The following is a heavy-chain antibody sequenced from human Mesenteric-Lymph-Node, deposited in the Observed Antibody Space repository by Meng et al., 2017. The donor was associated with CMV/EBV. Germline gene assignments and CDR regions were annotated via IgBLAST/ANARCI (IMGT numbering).Heavy chain of an antibody. Sequence: GGSLRLSCAASGFTFSDYYMSWIRQAPGKGLEWVSAISGSGGSTYYADSVKGRFTISRDNSKNTLYLQMNSLRAEDTAVYYCAKDPSHAYYYYGMDVWGQGTTVTVSS. CDR1: GFTFSDYY. V-gene: IGHV3-23*01. CDR3: AKDPSHAYYYYGMDV. J-gene: IGHJ6*02. D-gene: IGHD2-2*01. CDR2: ISGSGGST.